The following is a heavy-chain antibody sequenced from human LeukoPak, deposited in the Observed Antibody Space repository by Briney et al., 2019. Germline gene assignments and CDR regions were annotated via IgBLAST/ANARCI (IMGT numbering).Heavy chain of an antibody. J-gene: IGHJ6*03. D-gene: IGHD2-15*01. CDR2: IYTSGST. CDR3: ARGVYCSGDTCYYYYYYMDV. Sequence: PSETLSPTCTVSGGSISGYYWSWIRQPAGKGLEWIGRIYTSGSTNYNPSLKSRVTISLDRSKNQFSLRLSSVTAADTAVYYCARGVYCSGDTCYYYYYYMDVWGKGTTVTVSS. V-gene: IGHV4-4*07. CDR1: GGSISGYY.